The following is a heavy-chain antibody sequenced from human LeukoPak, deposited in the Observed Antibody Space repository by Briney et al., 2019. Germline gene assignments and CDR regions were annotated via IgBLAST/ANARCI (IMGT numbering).Heavy chain of an antibody. J-gene: IGHJ4*02. CDR2: INPNSGGT. V-gene: IGHV1-2*02. D-gene: IGHD5-24*01. CDR1: GYTFTGYY. Sequence: GASVKVSCTASGYTFTGYYMHWVRQAPGQGLEWMGWINPNSGGTNYAQKFQGRVTMTRDTSISTAYMELSRLRSDDTAVYYCARGEMATTGYFDYWGQGTLVTVSS. CDR3: ARGEMATTGYFDY.